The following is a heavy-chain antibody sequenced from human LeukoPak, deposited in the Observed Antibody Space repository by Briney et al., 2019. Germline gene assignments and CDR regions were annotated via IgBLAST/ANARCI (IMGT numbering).Heavy chain of an antibody. CDR1: GGSISSSSYY. D-gene: IGHD3-9*01. J-gene: IGHJ4*02. Sequence: PSETLSLTCTVSGGSISSSSYYWGWIRQPPGKGLEWIGSIYYSGSTYYNPSLKSRVTISVDTSKNQFSLKLSSVTAADTAVYYCARRRFQYYDILTGLSGLFDYWGQGTLVTVSS. CDR2: IYYSGST. V-gene: IGHV4-39*01. CDR3: ARRRFQYYDILTGLSGLFDY.